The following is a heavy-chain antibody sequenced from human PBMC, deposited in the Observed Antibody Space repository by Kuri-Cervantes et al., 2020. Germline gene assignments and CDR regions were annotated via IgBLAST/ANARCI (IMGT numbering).Heavy chain of an antibody. CDR2: ISSSGGST. D-gene: IGHD6-19*01. CDR1: GFTFSSNA. CDR3: ARSSGWYNDLDY. Sequence: GGSLRLSWAASGFTFSSNAMSWVRQAPGKGLEWVSAISSSGGSTYYADSVKGRFTISRDNSKNTLYLQMNSLRAEDTAVYYCARSSGWYNDLDYWGQGTLVTVSS. V-gene: IGHV3-23*01. J-gene: IGHJ4*02.